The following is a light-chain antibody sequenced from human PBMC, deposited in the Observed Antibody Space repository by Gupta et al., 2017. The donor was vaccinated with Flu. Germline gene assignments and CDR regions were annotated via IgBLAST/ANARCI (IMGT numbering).Light chain of an antibody. V-gene: IGKV3-20*01. CDR3: QQYDSSPYT. Sequence: RASLSCRASQSVTSRYFAWYQQKPGQAPRLLIYGASSRATGIPDRFSGSGSGTDFTLIITSLEPEDFAVYYCQQYDSSPYTFGQGTKLEIK. CDR1: QSVTSRY. J-gene: IGKJ2*01. CDR2: GAS.